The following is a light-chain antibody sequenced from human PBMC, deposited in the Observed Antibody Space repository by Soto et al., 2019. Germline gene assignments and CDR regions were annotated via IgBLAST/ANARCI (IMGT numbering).Light chain of an antibody. CDR3: QTWGTGIQV. CDR1: SGHSSYA. Sequence: QPVLTQSPSASASLGASVKLTCTLSSGHSSYAIAWHQQQPEKGPRYLMKLNSDGSHSKGDGIPDRFSGSSSGAERYLTISSLQSVDEADYYCQTWGTGIQVFGTGTKVTVL. V-gene: IGLV4-69*01. CDR2: LNSDGSH. J-gene: IGLJ1*01.